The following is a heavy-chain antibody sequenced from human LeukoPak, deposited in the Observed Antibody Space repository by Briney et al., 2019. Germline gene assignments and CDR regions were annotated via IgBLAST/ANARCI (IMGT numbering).Heavy chain of an antibody. CDR3: ARAPSRLRGSSRAFDI. J-gene: IGHJ3*02. V-gene: IGHV4-34*01. D-gene: IGHD1-26*01. CDR1: GGSFSGYC. CDR2: INHSGST. Sequence: SETLSLTCAVYGGSFSGYCWSWIRQPPGKGLEWIGEINHSGSTNYNPSLKSRVTISVDTSKNQFSLKLSSVTAADTAVYYCARAPSRLRGSSRAFDIWGQGTMVTVSS.